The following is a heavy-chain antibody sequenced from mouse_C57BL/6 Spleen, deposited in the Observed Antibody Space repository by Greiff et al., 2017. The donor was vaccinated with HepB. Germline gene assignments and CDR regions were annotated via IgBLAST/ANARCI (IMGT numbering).Heavy chain of an antibody. CDR3: TTGTTVAY. J-gene: IGHJ3*01. CDR2: IYPDNGDT. V-gene: IGHV14-4*01. Sequence: EVQLQESGAELVRPGASVKLSCTASGFNFKDDYMHWVKQRPEQGLEWIGWIYPDNGDTEYDSKFQGKATITADTASNTAYLQLSSLTSEDAAVYYCTTGTTVAYWGQGTLVTVSA. D-gene: IGHD1-1*01. CDR1: GFNFKDDY.